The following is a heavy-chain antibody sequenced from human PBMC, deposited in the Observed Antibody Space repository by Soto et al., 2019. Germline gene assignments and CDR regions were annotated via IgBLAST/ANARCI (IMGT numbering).Heavy chain of an antibody. CDR3: ARDTGWGSSSWYWFDP. J-gene: IGHJ5*02. CDR2: IYSGGST. D-gene: IGHD6-13*01. Sequence: GGSLRLSCAASGFTVSSNYMSWVRQAPGKGLEWVSVIYSGGSTYYADSVKGRFTISRDNSKNTLYLQMNSLRAEDTAVYYCARDTGWGSSSWYWFDPWGQGTLVTVSS. V-gene: IGHV3-66*01. CDR1: GFTVSSNY.